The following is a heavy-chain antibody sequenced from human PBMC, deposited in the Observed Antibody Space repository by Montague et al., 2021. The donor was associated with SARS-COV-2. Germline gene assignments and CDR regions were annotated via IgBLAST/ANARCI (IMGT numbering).Heavy chain of an antibody. Sequence: SETLSLTCTVSGDSFSSPKYYCAWIRQPPGKGLEWIGCTYYSGTTYYNPSLRSRVTMSVETSKTQFSLKMNSVTAADTAVYYCARGSFGSGSYHAFDIWGQGTVVAVSS. J-gene: IGHJ3*02. CDR1: GDSFSSPKYY. V-gene: IGHV4-39*01. D-gene: IGHD3-10*01. CDR3: ARGSFGSGSYHAFDI. CDR2: TYYSGTT.